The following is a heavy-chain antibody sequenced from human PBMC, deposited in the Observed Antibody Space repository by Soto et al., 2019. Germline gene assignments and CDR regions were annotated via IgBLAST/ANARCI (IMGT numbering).Heavy chain of an antibody. CDR2: IDPSDSYT. V-gene: IGHV5-10-1*01. J-gene: IGHJ6*02. D-gene: IGHD3-10*01. Sequence: GESLKISCKGSGYSFTSYWISWVRQMPGKGLEWMGRIDPSDSYTNYSPSFQGHVTISADKSISTAYLQCSSLKASDTAMYYCQGGPINMVWGVLSDYYGMEVWGQGTRVTV. CDR3: QGGPINMVWGVLSDYYGMEV. CDR1: GYSFTSYW.